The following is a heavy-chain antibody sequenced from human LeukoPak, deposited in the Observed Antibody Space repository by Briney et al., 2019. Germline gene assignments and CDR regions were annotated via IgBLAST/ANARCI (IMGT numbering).Heavy chain of an antibody. Sequence: SETLPLTCTVSGGSISSYYWSWIRQPAGKGLEWIVRIYTSGSTNYNPSLKSRVTMSVDTSKNQFSLKLSSVTAADTAVYYCAREGGPYRPLDYSGQGTLVTVSS. J-gene: IGHJ4*02. CDR2: IYTSGST. V-gene: IGHV4-4*07. CDR1: GGSISSYY. CDR3: AREGGPYRPLDY.